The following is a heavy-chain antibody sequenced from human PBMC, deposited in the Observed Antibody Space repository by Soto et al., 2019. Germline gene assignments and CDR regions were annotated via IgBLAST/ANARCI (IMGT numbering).Heavy chain of an antibody. CDR1: GFTFSTYG. CDR2: ISYDGNNK. D-gene: IGHD1-1*01. J-gene: IGHJ4*02. V-gene: IGHV3-30*18. CDR3: AKSVYNWNDGFFDY. Sequence: GGSLRLSCAASGFTFSTYGTHWVRQAPGKGLEWVAVISYDGNNKYYADSVKGRFTISRDSSENTLYLQMNSLRAEDTAVYYCAKSVYNWNDGFFDYWGQGTLVTVS.